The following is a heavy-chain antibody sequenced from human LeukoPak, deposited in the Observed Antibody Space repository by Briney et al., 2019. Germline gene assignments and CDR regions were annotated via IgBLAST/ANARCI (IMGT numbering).Heavy chain of an antibody. CDR3: ARFPVVMLRGVHLTKFYFDY. J-gene: IGHJ4*02. D-gene: IGHD3-10*01. CDR1: DGSFSGYY. Sequence: SETLSLTCAVYDGSFSGYYWSWIRQPPGKGLEWIGEINHSGSTNYNPSLKSRVTISVDTSKNQFSLKLSSVTAADTAVYYCARFPVVMLRGVHLTKFYFDYWGQGALVTVSS. V-gene: IGHV4-34*01. CDR2: INHSGST.